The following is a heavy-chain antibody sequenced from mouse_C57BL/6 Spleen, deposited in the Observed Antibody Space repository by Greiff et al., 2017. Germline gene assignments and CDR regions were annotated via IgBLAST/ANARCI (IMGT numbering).Heavy chain of an antibody. CDR1: GFTFSDYY. CDR3: ARDDYYGSSSYAMDY. CDR2: INYDGSST. Sequence: EVKVVESEGGLVQPGSSMKLSCTASGFTFSDYYMAWVRQVPEKGLEWVANINYDGSSTYYLDSLKSRFIISRDNAKNILYLQMSSLKSEDTATYYCARDDYYGSSSYAMDYWGQGTSVTVSS. J-gene: IGHJ4*01. D-gene: IGHD1-1*01. V-gene: IGHV5-16*01.